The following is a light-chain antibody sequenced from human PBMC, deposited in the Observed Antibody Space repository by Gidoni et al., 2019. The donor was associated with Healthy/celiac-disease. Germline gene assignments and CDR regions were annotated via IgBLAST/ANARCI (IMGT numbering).Light chain of an antibody. CDR3: SSYTSSSTYV. V-gene: IGLV2-14*03. CDR1: SSDIGAYNS. Sequence: QSALTQPASVSGSPGQSITISCTGSSSDIGAYNSVSCYQQHPGKAPKLMIYDVSNRPSGVSDRFAGSKSGNTASLTISGLQAEDEADYYCSSYTSSSTYVFGTGTKVTVL. J-gene: IGLJ1*01. CDR2: DVS.